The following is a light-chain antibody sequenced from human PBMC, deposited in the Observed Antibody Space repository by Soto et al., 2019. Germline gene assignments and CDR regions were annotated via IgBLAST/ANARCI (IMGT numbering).Light chain of an antibody. V-gene: IGKV1-33*01. CDR2: DAS. J-gene: IGKJ2*01. CDR1: QDISSF. CDR3: QQYDDVPYS. Sequence: DIQMTQSPSSLSASVGDRVAITCQASQDISSFLNWYQHKPGRAPKLLIYDASSLVTGVPSRFSVSGSGTDFNLTISSLQPEDIAPYSCQQYDDVPYSFGQGTKLDIK.